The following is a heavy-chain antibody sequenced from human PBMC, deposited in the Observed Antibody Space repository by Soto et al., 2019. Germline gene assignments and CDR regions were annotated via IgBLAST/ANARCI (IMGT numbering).Heavy chain of an antibody. CDR3: SRDPELSAAPRPFDY. Sequence: EVQLVESGGGLVQPGRSLRLSCTTSGFMFGDHAMSWFRQAPGKGLEWVGFIRSRTYGGPTEYAASVKGRFTISRDDSKSIAYLQMNSLKTEDTAIYYCSRDPELSAAPRPFDYWGQGTLVTVSS. CDR2: IRSRTYGGPT. V-gene: IGHV3-49*03. CDR1: GFMFGDHA. J-gene: IGHJ4*02. D-gene: IGHD6-6*01.